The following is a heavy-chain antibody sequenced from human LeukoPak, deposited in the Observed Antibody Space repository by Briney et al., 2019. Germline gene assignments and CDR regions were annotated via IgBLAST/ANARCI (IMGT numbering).Heavy chain of an antibody. CDR2: IYTSGST. V-gene: IGHV4-4*07. J-gene: IGHJ4*02. D-gene: IGHD3-10*01. Sequence: SETLSLTCTVSGGSISSYYWSWIRQTAGKGLEWIGRIYTSGSTNYNPSLKSRVTMSVDTSKNQFCLKLSSVTAADTAVYYCARDQYYYGSGSYGLDYWGQGTLVTVSS. CDR3: ARDQYYYGSGSYGLDY. CDR1: GGSISSYY.